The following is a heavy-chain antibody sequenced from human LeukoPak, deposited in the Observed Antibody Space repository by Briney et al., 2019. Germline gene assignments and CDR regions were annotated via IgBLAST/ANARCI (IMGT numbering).Heavy chain of an antibody. CDR1: GFTFSGFW. Sequence: PGGSLRLSCAASGFTFSGFWMHWVRQAPGKGLVWVSCISFDGSDATYADSVKGRFTISRDNAENSLYLLMNSLRAEDTAVYYCARVHCGGGSCYSGSPYYYYMDVWGKGTTVTVSS. J-gene: IGHJ6*03. V-gene: IGHV3-74*01. CDR2: ISFDGSDA. CDR3: ARVHCGGGSCYSGSPYYYYMDV. D-gene: IGHD2-15*01.